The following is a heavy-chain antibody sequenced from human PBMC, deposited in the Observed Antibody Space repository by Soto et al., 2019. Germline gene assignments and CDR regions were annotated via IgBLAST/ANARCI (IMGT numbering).Heavy chain of an antibody. CDR1: GDSMSSSDYY. J-gene: IGHJ4*02. CDR3: ARRTVNIRTFYSGLKTHCFDY. Sequence: QLQLHESGPGLVKPSETLSLTCAVSGDSMSSSDYYWGWIRQPPGKGLEWIGSIYYSGSTYYNPSLERRVARSVDTSKNQFSMKLKSVTAADTAIYYCARRTVNIRTFYSGLKTHCFDYWGQGAPVTVSS. CDR2: IYYSGST. D-gene: IGHD6-19*01. V-gene: IGHV4-39*01.